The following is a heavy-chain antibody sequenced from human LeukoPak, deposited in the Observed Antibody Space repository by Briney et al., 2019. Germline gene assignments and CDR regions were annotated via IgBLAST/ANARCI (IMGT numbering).Heavy chain of an antibody. Sequence: PSETLSLTCAVYGGSFSGYYWSWIRQPPGKGLEWIGEINHSVSTNNNPSLKSRVTISVDTSTNQFSVKLSSVTAADTAVYYCARKPYYDILTGYPGDFDYCGQGTLVTVSS. J-gene: IGHJ4*02. D-gene: IGHD3-9*01. CDR2: INHSVST. V-gene: IGHV4-34*01. CDR3: ARKPYYDILTGYPGDFDY. CDR1: GGSFSGYY.